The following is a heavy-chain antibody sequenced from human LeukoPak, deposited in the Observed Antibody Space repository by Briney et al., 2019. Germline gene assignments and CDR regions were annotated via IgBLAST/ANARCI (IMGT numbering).Heavy chain of an antibody. D-gene: IGHD3-10*01. Sequence: GGSLRLSCAASGFTFSGSAMHWVRQASGKGLEWVGRIRSKANSYATAYAGSVKGRFTISRDDSKNTAYLQMNSLKTVDTAVYYCTSPSGRGVQNWFDPWGQGTLVTVSS. CDR3: TSPSGRGVQNWFDP. CDR1: GFTFSGSA. V-gene: IGHV3-73*01. J-gene: IGHJ5*02. CDR2: IRSKANSYAT.